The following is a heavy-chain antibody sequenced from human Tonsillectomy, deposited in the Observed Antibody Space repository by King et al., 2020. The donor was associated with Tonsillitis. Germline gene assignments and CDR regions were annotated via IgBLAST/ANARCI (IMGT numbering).Heavy chain of an antibody. Sequence: QLQESGPGLVKPSETLSLTCTVSGGSISSSSYYWGWIRQPPGKGLEWIGSIYYSGSTYYNPSLKSRVTISVDMSKNQFSLKLSSVTAADTAVYYCATLKLRLNWFDPWGQGTLVTVSS. V-gene: IGHV4-39*01. CDR2: IYYSGST. D-gene: IGHD4-11*01. CDR3: ATLKLRLNWFDP. J-gene: IGHJ5*02. CDR1: GGSISSSSYY.